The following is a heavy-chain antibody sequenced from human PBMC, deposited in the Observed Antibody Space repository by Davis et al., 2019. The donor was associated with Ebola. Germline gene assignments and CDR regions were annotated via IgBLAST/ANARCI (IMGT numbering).Heavy chain of an antibody. CDR3: ARHRVLVPAAMPGTTWYYGMDV. J-gene: IGHJ6*02. D-gene: IGHD2-2*01. CDR1: GYTFTSYW. Sequence: GESLKISCKGSGYTFTSYWIAWVRQVPGKGLEWMGSIYPGDSETRYSPSLQGQATISADKSISTAYLQWSSLKASDTAMYYCARHRVLVPAAMPGTTWYYGMDVWGQGTTVTVSS. V-gene: IGHV5-51*01. CDR2: IYPGDSET.